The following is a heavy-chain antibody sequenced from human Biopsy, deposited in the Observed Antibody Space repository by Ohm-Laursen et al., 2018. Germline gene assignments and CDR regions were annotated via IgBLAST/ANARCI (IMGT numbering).Heavy chain of an antibody. J-gene: IGHJ4*02. CDR2: ISYSGST. CDR3: AKQWSYYESFTQHYRGDFDY. D-gene: IGHD3-16*01. V-gene: IGHV4-59*08. Sequence: PGTLSLTCSVSGGSISSSYWSWIRQPPGKGLEWIGYISYSGSTRYNPSLKSRVTISADTSKNQLSLTLSSLTAADTAVYFCAKQWSYYESFTQHYRGDFDYWGQGTLVTVSS. CDR1: GGSISSSY.